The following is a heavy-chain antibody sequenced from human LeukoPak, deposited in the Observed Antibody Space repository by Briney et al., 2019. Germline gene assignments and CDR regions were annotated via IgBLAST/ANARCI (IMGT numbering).Heavy chain of an antibody. CDR2: IIPIFGTA. Sequence: SVKVSCKASGGTFSSYAISWVRQAPGQGLEWMGRIIPIFGTANYAQKFQGRVTITTDESTGTAYMELSSLRSEDTAVYYCVRRSIGLYGPLFDPWGQGTLVTVSS. CDR3: VRRSIGLYGPLFDP. CDR1: GGTFSSYA. J-gene: IGHJ5*02. D-gene: IGHD2/OR15-2a*01. V-gene: IGHV1-69*05.